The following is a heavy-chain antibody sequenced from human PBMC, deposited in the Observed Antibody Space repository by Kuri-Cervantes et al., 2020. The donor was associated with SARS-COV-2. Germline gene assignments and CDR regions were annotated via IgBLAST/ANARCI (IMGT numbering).Heavy chain of an antibody. CDR3: ARDPGGVYYYYYYMDV. CDR2: ISWNSNDI. V-gene: IGHV3-9*01. Sequence: SLKISCIASGFTFDDYAMHWVRQVPGKGLEWVSGISWNSNDITYADSVKGRFTISRDNAKNSLYLQMNSLRAGDTAVYYCARDPGGVYYYYYYMDVWGKGTTVTVSS. D-gene: IGHD3-16*01. J-gene: IGHJ6*03. CDR1: GFTFDDYA.